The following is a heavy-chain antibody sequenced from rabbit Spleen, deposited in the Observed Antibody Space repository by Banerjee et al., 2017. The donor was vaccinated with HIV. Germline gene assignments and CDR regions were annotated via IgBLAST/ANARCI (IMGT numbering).Heavy chain of an antibody. J-gene: IGHJ4*01. Sequence: QEQLVESGGGLVQPEGSLTLTCKASGFDFSSNAMCWVRQTLGKGLEWIACIYTGSSGSTYYASWAKGRFTISKTSSTTVTLQMTSLTAADTATYFCARGRYSSGDGYNLWGPGTLVTVS. CDR3: ARGRYSSGDGYNL. D-gene: IGHD4-1*01. CDR2: IYTGSSGST. V-gene: IGHV1S45*01. CDR1: GFDFSSNA.